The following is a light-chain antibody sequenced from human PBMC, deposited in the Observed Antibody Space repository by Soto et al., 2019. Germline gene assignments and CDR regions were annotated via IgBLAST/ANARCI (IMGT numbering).Light chain of an antibody. V-gene: IGKV3-20*01. CDR2: GSS. CDR3: QQYGSSPPYT. J-gene: IGKJ2*01. CDR1: QSVSNNY. Sequence: EVVLTQSPGTLSLSPGERATLSCRASQSVSNNYLAWYQQKPGQSPKLLIFGSSDRATSIPDRFSGSGSGTDFTLTISSLEPEDFAVYYRQQYGSSPPYTFGQGTKLEIK.